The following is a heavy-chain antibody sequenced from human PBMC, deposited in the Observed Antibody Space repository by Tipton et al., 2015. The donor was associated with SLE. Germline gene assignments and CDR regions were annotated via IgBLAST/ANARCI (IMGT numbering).Heavy chain of an antibody. CDR2: ISGRGRGTAGGRT. V-gene: IGHV3-66*02. CDR1: GFSVSDTY. Sequence: SLRLSCAASGFSVSDTYLAWVRQAPGKGLEWVSGISGRGRGTAGGRTYYEDSVKGRFTISRDTSKNILYLQMNSLRADDTAVYYCAADFLVGAAMVYWGQGTLVTVS. J-gene: IGHJ4*02. D-gene: IGHD2-2*01. CDR3: AADFLVGAAMVY.